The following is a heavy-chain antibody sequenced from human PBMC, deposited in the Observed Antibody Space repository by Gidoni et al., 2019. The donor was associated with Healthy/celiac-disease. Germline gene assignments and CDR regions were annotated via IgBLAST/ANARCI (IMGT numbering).Heavy chain of an antibody. J-gene: IGHJ4*02. CDR2: ISSNGGST. Sequence: EVQLVESGGGLVQPGGSLRLSCSASGFTFSSYAMHWVRQAPGKGLEYVSAISSNGGSTYYADSVKGRFTISRDNSKNTLYLQMSSLRAEDTAVYYCVKAALAAAGTFDYWGQGTLVTVSS. CDR1: GFTFSSYA. V-gene: IGHV3-64D*08. D-gene: IGHD6-13*01. CDR3: VKAALAAAGTFDY.